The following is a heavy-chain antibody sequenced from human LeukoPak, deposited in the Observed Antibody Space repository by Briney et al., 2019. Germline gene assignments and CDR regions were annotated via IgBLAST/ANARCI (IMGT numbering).Heavy chain of an antibody. J-gene: IGHJ4*02. D-gene: IGHD3-10*01. Sequence: SETLSLTCTVSGDSISTNSFYWDWIRQPPGKGLGWIGSIYYSGSTNYNPSLKSRVTISIDTSKNQFSLKLSSVTAADTAVYFCARVVTTNKSYYPEYFDYWGQGALVTVSS. CDR3: ARVVTTNKSYYPEYFDY. V-gene: IGHV4-39*07. CDR2: IYYSGST. CDR1: GDSISTNSFY.